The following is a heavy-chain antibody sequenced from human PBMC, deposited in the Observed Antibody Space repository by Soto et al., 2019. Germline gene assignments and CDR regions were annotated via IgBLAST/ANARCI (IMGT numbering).Heavy chain of an antibody. V-gene: IGHV1-69*01. J-gene: IGHJ3*02. CDR2: IIPLFGTT. CDR1: GGTFNNYA. Sequence: QVQLVQSGAEVKKPGSSVKVSCKASGGTFNNYAISWVRQAPGQGLEWMGGIIPLFGTTNYAQKFQGRVTITADESTSTAYMELSSLRSEDTAFYYCARPRSQYYDRSAERAFDIWGQGTMVTVSS. CDR3: ARPRSQYYDRSAERAFDI. D-gene: IGHD3-22*01.